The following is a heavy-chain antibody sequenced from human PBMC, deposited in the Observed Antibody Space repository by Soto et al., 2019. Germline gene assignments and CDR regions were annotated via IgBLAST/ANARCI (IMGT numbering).Heavy chain of an antibody. J-gene: IGHJ4*02. D-gene: IGHD3-22*01. V-gene: IGHV2-5*02. CDR1: GFSLTTTGVG. CDR2: IYWDADR. CDR3: VHSFYDLSGPFLFDY. Sequence: QITLKESGPTLVKPTQTLTLTCTFSGFSLTTTGVGVGWIRQPPGKALEWLALIYWDADRRQSPSLKSRLTIPRDTSKNRVVLTLTNMDPVDTATYYCVHSFYDLSGPFLFDYWGQGTLVNVSS.